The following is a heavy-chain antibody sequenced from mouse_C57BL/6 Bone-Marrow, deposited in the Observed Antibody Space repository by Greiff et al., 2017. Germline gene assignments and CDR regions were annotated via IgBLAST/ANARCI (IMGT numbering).Heavy chain of an antibody. J-gene: IGHJ3*01. Sequence: VQLQQPGAELVKPGASVKMSCKASGYTFTSYWITWVKPRPGQGLEWIGDIYPGSGSTNYNEKFKSKATLTVDTSSSTAYMQLSSLTSEDSAVYYCAGYYGNLAWFAYWGQGTLVTVSA. D-gene: IGHD2-1*01. V-gene: IGHV1-55*01. CDR3: AGYYGNLAWFAY. CDR1: GYTFTSYW. CDR2: IYPGSGST.